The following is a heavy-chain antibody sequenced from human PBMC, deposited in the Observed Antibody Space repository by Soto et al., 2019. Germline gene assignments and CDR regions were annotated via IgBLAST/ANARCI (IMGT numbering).Heavy chain of an antibody. CDR1: GYTLTELS. CDR2: FDPEDGET. J-gene: IGHJ6*03. D-gene: IGHD3-3*02. V-gene: IGHV1-24*01. Sequence: ASVKVSCKVSGYTLTELSMHWVRPAPGKGLEWMGGFDPEDGETIYAQKFQGRVTMTEDTSTDTAYMELSSLRSEDTAVYYCATVAHYYYYYMDVWGKGTTVTVS. CDR3: ATVAHYYYYYMDV.